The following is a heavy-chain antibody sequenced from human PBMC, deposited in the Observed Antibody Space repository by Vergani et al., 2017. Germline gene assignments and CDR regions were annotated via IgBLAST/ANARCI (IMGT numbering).Heavy chain of an antibody. CDR2: IYHSGST. CDR1: GYSISSGYY. Sequence: QVQLQESGPGLVKPSETLSLTCSVSGYSISSGYYWGWIRQPPGKGLEWIGNIYHSGSTYYNPSLKSRVTISVDTSKNQFSLRLSSVTAADTAVYYCARVSPVAAAGTYYFDSWGQGTLVTVSS. V-gene: IGHV4-38-2*02. J-gene: IGHJ4*02. CDR3: ARVSPVAAAGTYYFDS. D-gene: IGHD6-13*01.